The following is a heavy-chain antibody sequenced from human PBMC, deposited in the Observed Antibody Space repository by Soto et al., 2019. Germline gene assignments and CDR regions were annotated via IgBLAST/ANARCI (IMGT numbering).Heavy chain of an antibody. D-gene: IGHD3-3*01. V-gene: IGHV1-69*01. CDR3: ASRDYDFWSAGSYYYGMDV. Sequence: QVQLVQSGAEVRKPGSSVKVSCKASGGTFSSYAISWVRQAPGQGLEWMGGIIPSFGTANYAQKFQGRVTITADESTSTACMELSSLRSEDTAVYYCASRDYDFWSAGSYYYGMDVWGQGTTVTVSS. CDR1: GGTFSSYA. J-gene: IGHJ6*02. CDR2: IIPSFGTA.